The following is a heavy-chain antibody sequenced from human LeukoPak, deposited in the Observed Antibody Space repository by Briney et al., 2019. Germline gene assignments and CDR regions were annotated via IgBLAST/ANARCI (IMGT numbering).Heavy chain of an antibody. Sequence: PGGSLRLSCAASGFTFSDHYMDWGRQAPGQGLEWVGRIRIKANSYSTDYAASVKGRFTISRDDSKNSVYLQMNSLKTEDTAIYYCTRAPSAGSWFDPWGQGTLVTVSS. V-gene: IGHV3-72*01. CDR1: GFTFSDHY. D-gene: IGHD3-10*01. CDR2: IRIKANSYST. J-gene: IGHJ5*02. CDR3: TRAPSAGSWFDP.